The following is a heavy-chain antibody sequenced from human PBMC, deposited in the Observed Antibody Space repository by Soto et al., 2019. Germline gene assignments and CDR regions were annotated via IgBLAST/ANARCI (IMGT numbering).Heavy chain of an antibody. CDR1: GYTFTNYA. J-gene: IGHJ4*02. CDR2: INAGNGNT. Sequence: QVQLVQSGAEEKKPGASVKVSCKASGYTFTNYAMHWVRQAPGQRLEWMGWINAGNGNTKDSQKFQGRVTITRDTSASTAYMELSSLRYEDTAVYYCARVSGYYLPDYWGQGTLVTVSS. D-gene: IGHD5-12*01. CDR3: ARVSGYYLPDY. V-gene: IGHV1-3*05.